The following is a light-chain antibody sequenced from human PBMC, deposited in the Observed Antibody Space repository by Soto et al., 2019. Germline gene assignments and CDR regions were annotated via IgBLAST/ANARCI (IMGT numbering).Light chain of an antibody. V-gene: IGKV3-20*01. CDR3: QQYGSSAPIT. J-gene: IGKJ5*01. CDR2: GAS. CDR1: QSVSNNY. Sequence: IVLTQSPGTLSLSPGERATLSCRASQSVSNNYLAWYQQKPGQAPRLVIYGASSRATGIPDRFSASGSGTDFTLTISRLEPEDFAVYYCQQYGSSAPITFGQGTRLEI.